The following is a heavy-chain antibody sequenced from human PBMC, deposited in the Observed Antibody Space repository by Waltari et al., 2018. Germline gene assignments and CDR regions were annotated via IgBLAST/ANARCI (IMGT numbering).Heavy chain of an antibody. CDR1: GGSISSSSYY. V-gene: IGHV4-39*01. CDR2: IYYSGST. J-gene: IGHJ6*02. CDR3: ARHKNAGGYYYYYGMDV. D-gene: IGHD3-10*01. Sequence: QLQLQESGPGLVKPSETLSLTCTVSGGSISSSSYYWGWIRQPPGKGLEWIGSIYYSGSTYYNPSLKSRVTISVDTSKNQFSLKLSSVTAADTAVYYCARHKNAGGYYYYYGMDVWGQGTTVTVSS.